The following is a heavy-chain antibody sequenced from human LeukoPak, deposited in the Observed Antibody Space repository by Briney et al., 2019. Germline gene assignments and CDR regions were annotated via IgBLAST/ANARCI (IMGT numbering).Heavy chain of an antibody. CDR3: ARNQRRLDY. V-gene: IGHV3-7*01. J-gene: IGHJ4*02. Sequence: GGSLRLSCAASGFTFSSYAMSWVRQAPGKGLELVANIKQDGSEKYYVDSVKSRFTISRDNAKNSLYLQMNSLRAEDTAVYYCARNQRRLDYWGQGTLVTVSS. CDR2: IKQDGSEK. CDR1: GFTFSSYA. D-gene: IGHD1-14*01.